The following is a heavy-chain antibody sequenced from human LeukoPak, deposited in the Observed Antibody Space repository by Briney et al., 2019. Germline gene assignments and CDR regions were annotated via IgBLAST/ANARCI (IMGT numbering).Heavy chain of an antibody. CDR3: ARGPACGIAAAGTDGGGY. CDR2: ISSSGSTI. V-gene: IGHV3-48*03. Sequence: GGSLRLSCAASGFTFSSYEMNWVRQAPGKGLEWVSYISSSGSTIYYADSVKGRFTISRDNAKNSLYLQMNSLRAEDTAVYYRARGPACGIAAAGTDGGGYWGQGTLVTVSS. D-gene: IGHD6-13*01. J-gene: IGHJ4*02. CDR1: GFTFSSYE.